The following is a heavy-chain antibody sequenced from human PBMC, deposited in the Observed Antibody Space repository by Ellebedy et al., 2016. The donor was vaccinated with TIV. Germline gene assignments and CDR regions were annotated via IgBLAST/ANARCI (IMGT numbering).Heavy chain of an antibody. V-gene: IGHV1-2*02. Sequence: ASVKVSCKASGCTFTSYYLHWVRQAPGRGLEWMGWINPDSGGTNFAQKFQGRVTMTRDTSINTVYMELKRLESDGTAVYYCARVRRGSSGMDVWGQGTTVTVSS. J-gene: IGHJ6*02. CDR2: INPDSGGT. CDR1: GCTFTSYY. CDR3: ARVRRGSSGMDV. D-gene: IGHD6-13*01.